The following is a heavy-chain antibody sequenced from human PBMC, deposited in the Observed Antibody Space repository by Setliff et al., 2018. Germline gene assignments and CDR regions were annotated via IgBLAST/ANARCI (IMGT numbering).Heavy chain of an antibody. CDR1: GYRFTSQW. CDR2: IYPADSDT. D-gene: IGHD5-18*01. CDR3: ARRGYGGYIYGSFDS. J-gene: IGHJ5*01. V-gene: IGHV5-51*01. Sequence: GESLKISCKASGYRFTSQWIAWVRQTPWRGLEWMGIIYPADSDTTYSPSFQGQVTISVDKSLSTAYLQWSSLKASDSGKYYCARRGYGGYIYGSFDSWGQGTLVTVSS.